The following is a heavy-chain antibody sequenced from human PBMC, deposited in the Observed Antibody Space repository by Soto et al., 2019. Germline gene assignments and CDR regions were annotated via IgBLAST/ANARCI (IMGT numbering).Heavy chain of an antibody. J-gene: IGHJ4*02. CDR1: GGSFSGYY. CDR2: MNHSGST. CDR3: ASFQVRIVRATALDY. V-gene: IGHV4-34*01. Sequence: PSETLSLTCAVYGGSFSGYYWSWIRQPPGKCLEWIGEMNHSGSTNYNPSRNSPWTISVDTSKNHFTLKLSSVPAVETAVYYCASFQVRIVRATALDYWGKGPLVTAS. D-gene: IGHD1-26*01.